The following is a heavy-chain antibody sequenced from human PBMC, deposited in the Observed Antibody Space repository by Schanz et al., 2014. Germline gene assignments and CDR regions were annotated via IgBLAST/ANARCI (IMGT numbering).Heavy chain of an antibody. V-gene: IGHV3-48*01. Sequence: EVQLVESGGGLVQPGGSLRLSCTASGFTFSSYSMNWVRQAPGKGLEWVSYVSRSTPDIYYADSVKGRFTMSRDNAKNSMFLQKNSLMAEEYAVCYYAKAAQEYWNDDNSPNWFDSWGQGTLVTASS. CDR1: GFTFSSYS. CDR2: VSRSTPDI. D-gene: IGHD2-15*01. J-gene: IGHJ5*01. CDR3: AKAAQEYWNDDNSPNWFDS.